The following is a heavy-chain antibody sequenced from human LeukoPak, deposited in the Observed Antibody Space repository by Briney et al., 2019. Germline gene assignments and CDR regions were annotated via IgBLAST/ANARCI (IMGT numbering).Heavy chain of an antibody. D-gene: IGHD5-12*01. V-gene: IGHV4-59*01. CDR1: GGSISSYY. J-gene: IGHJ4*02. CDR2: IYYSGST. CDR3: ARGRNGYGYYFDY. Sequence: SETLSLTCTVSGGSISSYYWSWIRQPPGKGLEWIGTIYYSGSTNHNPSLKSRVTISVDTSKNQFSLKLSSVTAADTAVYYCARGRNGYGYYFDYWGQGTLVTVSS.